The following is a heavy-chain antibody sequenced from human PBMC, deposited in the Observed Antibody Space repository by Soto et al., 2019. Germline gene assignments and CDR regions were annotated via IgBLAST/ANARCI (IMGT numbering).Heavy chain of an antibody. Sequence: ASVKVSCKASGYTFTSYYMHWVRQAPGQGLEWMGIINPSGGSTSYAQKFQGRVTMTRDTSTSTVYMELSSLRSEDTAVYYCARAFGDYADHYYYMDVWGKGTTVTVSS. CDR1: GYTFTSYY. D-gene: IGHD4-17*01. CDR2: INPSGGST. J-gene: IGHJ6*03. CDR3: ARAFGDYADHYYYMDV. V-gene: IGHV1-46*03.